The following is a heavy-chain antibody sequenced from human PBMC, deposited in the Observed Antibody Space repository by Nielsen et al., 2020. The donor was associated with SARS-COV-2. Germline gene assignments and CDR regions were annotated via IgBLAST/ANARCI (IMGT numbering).Heavy chain of an antibody. Sequence: SETLSLTCSVSGASIRRGDYYWSWIRQPPGAGLEWIASYYSGTTYYNPSLKSRVTISVDRSKNQFSLKLSSVTAADTAVYYCARVAVRYSSSSFWPYYFDYWGQGTLVTVSS. J-gene: IGHJ4*02. CDR2: YYSGTT. CDR3: ARVAVRYSSSSFWPYYFDY. V-gene: IGHV4-30-4*01. D-gene: IGHD6-6*01. CDR1: GASIRRGDYY.